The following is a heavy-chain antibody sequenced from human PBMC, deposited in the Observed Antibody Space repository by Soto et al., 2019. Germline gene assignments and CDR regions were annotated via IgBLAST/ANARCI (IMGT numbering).Heavy chain of an antibody. Sequence: PGGSLRLSCAASGFTFSSYAMSWVRQDPGKGLEWVSAISGSGGSTYYADFVKGRFTISRDNSKNTLYLQMNSLRAEDTAVYYCAKGGAVAGFLYWGQGTLVTVSS. D-gene: IGHD6-19*01. CDR3: AKGGAVAGFLY. J-gene: IGHJ4*02. CDR2: ISGSGGST. V-gene: IGHV3-23*01. CDR1: GFTFSSYA.